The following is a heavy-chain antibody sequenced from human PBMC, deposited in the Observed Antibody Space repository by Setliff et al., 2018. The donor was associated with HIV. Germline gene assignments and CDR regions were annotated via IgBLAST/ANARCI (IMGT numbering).Heavy chain of an antibody. CDR1: GFTFDNVD. J-gene: IGHJ4*02. CDR3: AKDPRAAVATICDY. D-gene: IGHD5-12*01. CDR2: ISKNSFST. Sequence: GGSLRLSCAASGFTFDNVDMNWVRQAPGKGPEWVSSISKNSFSTYYADSVKGRFTISRDNSKNTLYLQMNSLRAEDTAVYYCAKDPRAAVATICDYWGQGTLVTVSS. V-gene: IGHV3-23*01.